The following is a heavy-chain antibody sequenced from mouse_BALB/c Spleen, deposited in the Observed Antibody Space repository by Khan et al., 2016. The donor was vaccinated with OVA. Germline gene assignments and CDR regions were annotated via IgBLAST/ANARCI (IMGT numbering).Heavy chain of an antibody. J-gene: IGHJ3*01. CDR3: TRSGYGTFAY. CDR2: INPSDGDT. CDR1: GYTFTSYY. D-gene: IGHD2-1*01. V-gene: IGHV1S81*02. Sequence: QVRLQQSGAELVKPGASVKLSCKASGYTFTSYYMYWVKQRPGQGLEWIGEINPSDGDTNFNEKFKSKATLTVDKSSSTAYMQLSILTSEDSAVYYCTRSGYGTFAYWGQGTLVTVSA.